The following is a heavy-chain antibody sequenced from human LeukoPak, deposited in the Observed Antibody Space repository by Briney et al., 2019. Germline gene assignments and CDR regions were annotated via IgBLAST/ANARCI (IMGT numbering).Heavy chain of an antibody. Sequence: PSETLSLTCSVSGASISTTTYYWGWIRQPPGKGLEWIGSIHYSGSTYYNPSLKSRVTISVDTSKNQFSLKMSSVTAADTAVYYCARLPGAAGDYYYYGMDVWSQGTTVTVS. D-gene: IGHD6-13*01. CDR2: IHYSGST. J-gene: IGHJ6*02. CDR1: GASISTTTYY. V-gene: IGHV4-39*01. CDR3: ARLPGAAGDYYYYGMDV.